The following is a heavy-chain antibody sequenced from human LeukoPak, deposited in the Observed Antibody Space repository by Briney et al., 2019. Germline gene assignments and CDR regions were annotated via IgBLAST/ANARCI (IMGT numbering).Heavy chain of an antibody. V-gene: IGHV3-23*01. Sequence: PGGSLRLSCAASGFTFSSYGMSWVRQAPGKGLEWVSAISGSGGSTYYADSVKGRFTISRDNSKNTLYLQMNSLRAEDTAVYYCAKRAMVRGVIAYFDYWGQGTLVTVSS. CDR3: AKRAMVRGVIAYFDY. J-gene: IGHJ4*02. CDR2: ISGSGGST. CDR1: GFTFSSYG. D-gene: IGHD3-10*01.